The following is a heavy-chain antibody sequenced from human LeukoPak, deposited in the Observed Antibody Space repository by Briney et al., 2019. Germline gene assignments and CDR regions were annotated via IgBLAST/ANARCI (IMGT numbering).Heavy chain of an antibody. CDR3: ARDFRATVVTAGPDY. V-gene: IGHV3-30-3*01. CDR2: ISYDGSNR. J-gene: IGHJ4*02. D-gene: IGHD4-23*01. CDR1: GFTFSSYA. Sequence: GGSLRLSCAASGFTFSSYAMHWVRQAPGKGLEWVAVISYDGSNRYYADSVKGRFTISRDNSKNTLYLQMNSLRGEDTAVYYCARDFRATVVTAGPDYWGQGTLVTVSS.